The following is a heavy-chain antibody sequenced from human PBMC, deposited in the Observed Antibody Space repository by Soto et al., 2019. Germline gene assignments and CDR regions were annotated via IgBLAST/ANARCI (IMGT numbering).Heavy chain of an antibody. V-gene: IGHV3-73*02. J-gene: IGHJ4*02. CDR2: IRSKANSYAT. CDR3: TRHSGYSGYDYDY. Sequence: EVQLVESGGGLVQPGGSLKLSCAASGFTFSGSAMHWVRQASGKWLEWVGRIRSKANSYATAYAASVKGRFTISRDDSKNTAYLQMNSLKTEDTAVYYCTRHSGYSGYDYDYWGQGTLVTVSS. CDR1: GFTFSGSA. D-gene: IGHD5-12*01.